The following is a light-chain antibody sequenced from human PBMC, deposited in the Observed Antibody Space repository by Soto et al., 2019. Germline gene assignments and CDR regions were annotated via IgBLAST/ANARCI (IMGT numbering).Light chain of an antibody. V-gene: IGKV3-15*01. J-gene: IGKJ4*01. CDR2: RAS. CDR1: QSISTN. CDR3: QQRTSWPT. Sequence: EIVMTQSPPTLSVSPGERATLSCRASQSISTNVAWFQQKPGQAPSLLIFRASIRASGVPARFSGSGSGTEFTLTISSLQSEDFAVYYCQQRTSWPTFGGGTKVEIK.